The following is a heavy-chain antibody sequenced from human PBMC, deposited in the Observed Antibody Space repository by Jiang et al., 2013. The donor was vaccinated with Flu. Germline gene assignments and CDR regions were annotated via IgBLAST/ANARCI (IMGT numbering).Heavy chain of an antibody. CDR2: IWYDGSNK. D-gene: IGHD6-19*01. Sequence: QLLESGGGVVQPGRSLRLSCAASGFTFSSYGMHWVRQAPGKGLEWVAVIWYDGSNKYYADSVKGRFTISRDNSKNTLYLQMNSLRAEDTAVYYCAREGWVAGTGGPLDYWGQGTLVTVSS. J-gene: IGHJ4*02. CDR1: GFTFSSYG. V-gene: IGHV3-33*01. CDR3: AREGWVAGTGGPLDY.